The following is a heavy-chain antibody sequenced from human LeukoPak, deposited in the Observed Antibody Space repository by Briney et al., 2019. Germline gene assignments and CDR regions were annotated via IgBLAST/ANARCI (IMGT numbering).Heavy chain of an antibody. J-gene: IGHJ6*03. CDR1: GGSISSSSYY. Sequence: SETLSLTCTVSGGSISSSSYYWGWIRQPPGKGLEWIGYIYYSGSTNYNPSLKSRVTISVDTSKNQFSLKLSSVTAADTAVYYCAREGHDILTGYYPYYYYYMDVWGKGTTVTISS. D-gene: IGHD3-9*01. V-gene: IGHV4-61*01. CDR3: AREGHDILTGYYPYYYYYMDV. CDR2: IYYSGST.